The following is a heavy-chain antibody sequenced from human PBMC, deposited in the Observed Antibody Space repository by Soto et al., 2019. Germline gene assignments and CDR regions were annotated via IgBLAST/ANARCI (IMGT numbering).Heavy chain of an antibody. J-gene: IGHJ4*02. D-gene: IGHD3-22*01. CDR1: GGSFSGYY. V-gene: IGHV4-34*01. CDR2: INHSGST. Sequence: XETLCLTCSVYGGSFSGYYWSWIRQPPGKGLEWIGEINHSGSTNYNPSLKSRVTISVDTSKNQFSLKLSSVTAADTAVYYCARGRHAHDSSGYSPDYYFDYWGQGTLVTVSS. CDR3: ARGRHAHDSSGYSPDYYFDY.